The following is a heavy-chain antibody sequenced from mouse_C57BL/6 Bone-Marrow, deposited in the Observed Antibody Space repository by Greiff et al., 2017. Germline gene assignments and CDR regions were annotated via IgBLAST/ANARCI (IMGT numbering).Heavy chain of an antibody. Sequence: VQLQESGAELVKPGASVKMSCKASGFTFTTYPIEWMKQNHGKSLEWIGNFSPYNDDIKYNVKFKGKATLSVENSYSTVFLELSRLTSDDSAVYYWARNYRGYAMDYWGQGTSVTVS. V-gene: IGHV1-47*01. CDR3: ARNYRGYAMDY. CDR2: FSPYNDDI. D-gene: IGHD2-12*01. J-gene: IGHJ4*01. CDR1: GFTFTTYP.